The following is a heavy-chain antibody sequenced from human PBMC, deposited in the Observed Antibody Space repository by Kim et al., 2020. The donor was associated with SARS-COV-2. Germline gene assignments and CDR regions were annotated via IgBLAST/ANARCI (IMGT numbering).Heavy chain of an antibody. D-gene: IGHD3-16*02. J-gene: IGHJ6*02. V-gene: IGHV3-74*01. Sequence: GGSLRRSCAASGFTFSSYWMHWVRQAPGKGLVWVSRINSDGSSTSYADSVKGRFTISRDNAKNTLYLQMNSLRAEDTAVYYCARDSRLGELSLFTYYYYYYGMDVWGQGTTVTVSS. CDR3: ARDSRLGELSLFTYYYYYYGMDV. CDR1: GFTFSSYW. CDR2: INSDGSST.